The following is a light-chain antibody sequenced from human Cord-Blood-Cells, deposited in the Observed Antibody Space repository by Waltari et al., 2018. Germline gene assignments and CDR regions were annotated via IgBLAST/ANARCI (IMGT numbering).Light chain of an antibody. CDR2: EVS. CDR3: SSYAGSNNFDV. V-gene: IGLV2-8*01. Sequence: QSALTQPPSASGSPGQSVTISCTGTSSDAGGYTYVSWYQQHPGKAPKLMIYEVSKRPSGVPDRFSGSKSSNTASLTVSGLQAEDEADYYCSSYAGSNNFDVFGTGTKVTVL. CDR1: SSDAGGYTY. J-gene: IGLJ1*01.